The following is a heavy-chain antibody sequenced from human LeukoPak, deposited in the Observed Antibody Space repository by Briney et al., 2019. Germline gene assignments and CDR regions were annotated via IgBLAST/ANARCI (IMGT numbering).Heavy chain of an antibody. Sequence: SETLSLTCTVSGGSISSSSYYWGWIRQHPGKGLEWIGYIYYSGSTYYNPSLKSRVTISVDTSKNQFSLKLSSVTAADTAVYYCARDWSGYSSSWPNWFDPWGQGTLVTVSS. D-gene: IGHD6-13*01. CDR3: ARDWSGYSSSWPNWFDP. CDR1: GGSISSSSYY. CDR2: IYYSGST. J-gene: IGHJ5*02. V-gene: IGHV4-31*03.